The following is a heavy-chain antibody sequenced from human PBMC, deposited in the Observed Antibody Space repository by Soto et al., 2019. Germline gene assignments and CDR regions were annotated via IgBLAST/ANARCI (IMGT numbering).Heavy chain of an antibody. V-gene: IGHV4-61*08. CDR2: IHYSGST. CDR3: ARLTSRQIPNNYYWYIHV. Sequence: PSETLSLTCTVSGGSISSGGCYWSWIRQHQGKGLEWIGYIHYSGSTNYNPALESRVTISVDTSKNQFSLKLSSVTAADTAVYYCARLTSRQIPNNYYWYIHVWGKGSTVTVSS. CDR1: GGSISSGGCY. J-gene: IGHJ6*03. D-gene: IGHD2-21*01.